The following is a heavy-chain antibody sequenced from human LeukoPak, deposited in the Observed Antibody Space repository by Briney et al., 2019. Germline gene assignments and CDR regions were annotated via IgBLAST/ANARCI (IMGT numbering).Heavy chain of an antibody. CDR1: GFTFSSYS. V-gene: IGHV3-48*01. CDR3: ARVQLNYDILTGYYKEAHNWFDP. J-gene: IGHJ5*02. CDR2: ISSSSSTI. Sequence: GGSLRLSCAASGFTFSSYSMNWVRQAPGKGLEWVSYISSSSSTIYYADSVKGRFTISRDNAKNSLYLQMNSLRAEDTAVYYCARVQLNYDILTGYYKEAHNWFDPWGQGTLVTVSS. D-gene: IGHD3-9*01.